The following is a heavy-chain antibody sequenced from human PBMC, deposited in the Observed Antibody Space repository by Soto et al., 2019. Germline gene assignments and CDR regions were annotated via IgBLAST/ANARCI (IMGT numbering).Heavy chain of an antibody. CDR1: GGSISSGDYY. D-gene: IGHD4-4*01. CDR3: ARVFSNYGLIDY. CDR2: IYYSGST. V-gene: IGHV4-30-4*01. Sequence: PSETLSLTCTVSGGSISSGDYYWSWIRQPPGKGLEWIGYIYYSGSTYYNPSLKSRVTISVDTSKNQFSLKLSSVTAADTALYYCARVFSNYGLIDYWGQGTLVTVSS. J-gene: IGHJ4*02.